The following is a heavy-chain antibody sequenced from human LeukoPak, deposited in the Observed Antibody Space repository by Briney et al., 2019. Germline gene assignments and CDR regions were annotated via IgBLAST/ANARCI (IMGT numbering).Heavy chain of an antibody. Sequence: RSGGSLRLSCAASGFTFDDYAMSWVRQVPGKGLEWVSGINWNGGSTGYADSAKGRFTISRDNAKNSLYLQMYSLRVEDTAFYYCARRRFHSSSSEGFDYWGQGTLVTVSS. J-gene: IGHJ4*02. CDR1: GFTFDDYA. CDR2: INWNGGST. D-gene: IGHD6-6*01. CDR3: ARRRFHSSSSEGFDY. V-gene: IGHV3-20*04.